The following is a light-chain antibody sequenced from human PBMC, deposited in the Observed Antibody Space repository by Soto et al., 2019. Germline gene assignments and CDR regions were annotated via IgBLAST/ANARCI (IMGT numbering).Light chain of an antibody. CDR2: EVN. CDR1: SSDVGSYDR. CDR3: CSSVGSPNRV. Sequence: QSALTQPASVSGSPGQSIAISCTGTSSDVGSYDRVSWYQPHPGKAPTLMIYEVNKRPSGVSNRFSGSKSGNTASLTISGLQAEDEADYFCCSSVGSPNRVFGGGTKLTVL. J-gene: IGLJ3*02. V-gene: IGLV2-23*02.